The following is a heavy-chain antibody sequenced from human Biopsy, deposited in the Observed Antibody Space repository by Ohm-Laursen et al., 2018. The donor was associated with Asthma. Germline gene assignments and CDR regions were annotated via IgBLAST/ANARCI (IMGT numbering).Heavy chain of an antibody. V-gene: IGHV3-23*01. J-gene: IGHJ4*02. CDR3: ARGGYCSGVTCFPFDR. D-gene: IGHD6-19*01. Sequence: SLRLSCSASGSSFFTYGMSWVRRAPGKGLEWVAVISDGGHSTNYADSVRGRFTVSRDDSRDTLYLHLNSLTAEDTAVYFCARGGYCSGVTCFPFDRWGQGTRVSVSS. CDR1: GSSFFTYG. CDR2: ISDGGHST.